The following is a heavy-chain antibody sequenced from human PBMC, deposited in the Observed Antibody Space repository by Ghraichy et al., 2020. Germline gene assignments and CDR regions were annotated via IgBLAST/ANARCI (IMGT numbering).Heavy chain of an antibody. CDR2: ICFDGGCT. J-gene: IGHJ1*01. Sequence: GGSLRLSCAASGFSFSDYYMHWVRQAPGKGLVWVSRICFDGGCTSYADSVKGRFTISRDNAKNTLYLQMNSLRAEDTAVYFCARDSSSWYAIQHWGQGTLVTVSS. V-gene: IGHV3-74*01. CDR1: GFSFSDYY. D-gene: IGHD6-13*01. CDR3: ARDSSSWYAIQH.